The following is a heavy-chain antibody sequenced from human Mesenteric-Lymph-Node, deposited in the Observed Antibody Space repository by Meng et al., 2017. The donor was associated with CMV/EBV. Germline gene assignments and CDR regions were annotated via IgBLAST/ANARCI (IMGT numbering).Heavy chain of an antibody. CDR2: IDPRDSYT. CDR1: SFTSYW. Sequence: SFTSYWISWVRQMPGQGLEWMGTIDPRDSYTNYSPSFQGHVTISADKSISTAYLQWSSLKASDTAMYYCARHVAGYCSGGSCYWDLWGRGTLVTVSS. J-gene: IGHJ2*01. D-gene: IGHD2-15*01. V-gene: IGHV5-10-1*01. CDR3: ARHVAGYCSGGSCYWDL.